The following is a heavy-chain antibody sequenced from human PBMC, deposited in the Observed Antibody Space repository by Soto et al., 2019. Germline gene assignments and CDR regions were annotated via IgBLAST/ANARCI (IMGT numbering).Heavy chain of an antibody. V-gene: IGHV3-30-3*01. J-gene: IGHJ2*01. CDR3: ARDRGGDYGRYFDL. CDR1: GFTFSSYA. CDR2: ISYDGSNK. D-gene: IGHD4-17*01. Sequence: QVQLVESGGGVVQSGRSLRLSCAASGFTFSSYAMHWVRQAPGKGLEWVAVISYDGSNKYYADSVKGRFTISRDNSKNTLYLQMNSLRAEDTAVYYCARDRGGDYGRYFDLWGRGTLVTVSS.